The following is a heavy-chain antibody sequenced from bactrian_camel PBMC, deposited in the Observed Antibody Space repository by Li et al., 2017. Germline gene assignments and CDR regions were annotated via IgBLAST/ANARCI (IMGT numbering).Heavy chain of an antibody. CDR2: IDHFGGT. V-gene: IGHV3S26*01. CDR1: GYDYSSGC. D-gene: IGHD1*01. J-gene: IGHJ4*01. Sequence: QVQLVESGGGSVQAGGSLRLSCVATGYDYSSGCGGWIRQAPGKDREGVAAIDHFGGTSYAESVEGRFTISRDNAKNTLYLQMNSLKPEDTGMYLCAATGQMLSVAGCRTQGTQVTVS.